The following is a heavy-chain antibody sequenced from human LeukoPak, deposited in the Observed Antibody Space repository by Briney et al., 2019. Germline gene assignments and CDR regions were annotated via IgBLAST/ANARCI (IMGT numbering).Heavy chain of an antibody. CDR2: INPKGGTT. V-gene: IGHV1-46*01. J-gene: IGHJ4*02. Sequence: GASVKVSCKASGGTFSSYAISWVQQAPGQGLEWMGIINPKGGTTTYAQQFQGRVTMTRDTSTSTAYMELSSLTSEDTAVYYCARTTDFDYWGQGTLVIVSS. D-gene: IGHD1-1*01. CDR1: GGTFSSYA. CDR3: ARTTDFDY.